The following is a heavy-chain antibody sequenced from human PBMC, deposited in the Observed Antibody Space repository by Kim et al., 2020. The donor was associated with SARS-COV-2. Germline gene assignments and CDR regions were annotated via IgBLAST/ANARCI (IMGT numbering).Heavy chain of an antibody. CDR3: ARGGGGFLDY. CDR1: GFTFSSYG. V-gene: IGHV3-64*01. D-gene: IGHD1-26*01. J-gene: IGHJ4*02. Sequence: GGSLRLSCAASGFTFSSYGMVWVRQAPGTGLEYISSINPNGGTTYYANSVKGRFTISRDDSKKTLYVQMDSLTVEDIAVYYCARGGGGFLDYWGQGILVTVSS. CDR2: INPNGGTT.